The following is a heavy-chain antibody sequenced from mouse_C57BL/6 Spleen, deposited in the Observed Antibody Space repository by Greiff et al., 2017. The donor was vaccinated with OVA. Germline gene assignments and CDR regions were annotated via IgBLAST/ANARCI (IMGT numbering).Heavy chain of an antibody. CDR3: ARALANWDWGVAY. V-gene: IGHV1-64*01. CDR1: GYTFTSYW. D-gene: IGHD4-1*01. J-gene: IGHJ3*01. Sequence: QVQLQQPGAELVKPGASVKLSCKASGYTFTSYWMHWVKQRPGQGLEWIGMIHPNSGSTNYNEKFKSKATLTVDKSSSTAYMQLSSLTSEDSAVYYCARALANWDWGVAYWGQGTLVTVSA. CDR2: IHPNSGST.